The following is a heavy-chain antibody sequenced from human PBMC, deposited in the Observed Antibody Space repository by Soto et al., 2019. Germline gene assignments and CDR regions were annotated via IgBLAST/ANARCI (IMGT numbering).Heavy chain of an antibody. Sequence: GGSLRLSCAASGFTFSSYSMNWVRQAPGGGLERVSSISNSSSYIYYADSVKGRFTISRDNAKNSLYLQMNSLRAEDTAVYYCARDSGYCSGGSCFYYYYGMDVWGQGTTVTVSS. CDR3: ARDSGYCSGGSCFYYYYGMDV. V-gene: IGHV3-21*01. CDR2: ISNSSSYI. J-gene: IGHJ6*02. CDR1: GFTFSSYS. D-gene: IGHD2-15*01.